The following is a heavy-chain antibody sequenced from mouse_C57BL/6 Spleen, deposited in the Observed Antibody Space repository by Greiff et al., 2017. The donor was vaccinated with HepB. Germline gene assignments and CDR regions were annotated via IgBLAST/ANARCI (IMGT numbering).Heavy chain of an antibody. CDR3: ARSTMVTTGFAY. Sequence: QVQLQQPGAELVKPGASVKLSCKASGYTFTSYWMHWVKQRPGQGLEWIGMIHPNSGSTNYNEKFKSKATLTVDKSSSTAYMQLSSLTSEYSAVYYCARSTMVTTGFAYWDQGTLVTVSA. CDR2: IHPNSGST. D-gene: IGHD2-2*01. V-gene: IGHV1-64*01. CDR1: GYTFTSYW. J-gene: IGHJ3*01.